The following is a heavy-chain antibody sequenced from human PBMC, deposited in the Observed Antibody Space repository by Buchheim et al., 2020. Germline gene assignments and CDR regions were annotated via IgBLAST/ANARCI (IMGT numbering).Heavy chain of an antibody. CDR3: ARDMGVGATFFDY. CDR2: INEDGSEK. D-gene: IGHD1-26*01. V-gene: IGHV3-7*01. J-gene: IGHJ4*02. Sequence: EVQLVESGGGLVQPGGSLRLSCAASGFTFSSYWMSWVRQAPGKGVEWVANINEDGSEKYYVDSVKGRFTISRDNAKNSLYLQMNSLRAEDTAVYYCARDMGVGATFFDYWGQGTL. CDR1: GFTFSSYW.